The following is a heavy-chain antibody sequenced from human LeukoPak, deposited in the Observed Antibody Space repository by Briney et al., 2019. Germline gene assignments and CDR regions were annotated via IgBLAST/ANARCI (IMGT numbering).Heavy chain of an antibody. CDR1: VNSVSDLN. Sequence: ASVKVSCKVSVNSVSDLNIQWVRQAPGKGLECMGGFDPEQPATVYAEKFQGRVTMTEDPSTDTAYMELSSLRSEDTAVYYCVSRSGDFWSGYVNWSQGTLVTVSS. V-gene: IGHV1-24*01. CDR2: FDPEQPAT. J-gene: IGHJ4*02. D-gene: IGHD3-3*01. CDR3: VSRSGDFWSGYVN.